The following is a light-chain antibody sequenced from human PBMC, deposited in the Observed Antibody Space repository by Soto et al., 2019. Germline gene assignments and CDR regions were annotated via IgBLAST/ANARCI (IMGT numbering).Light chain of an antibody. CDR3: CSYTRTSNHYF. V-gene: IGLV2-14*01. J-gene: IGLJ1*01. CDR2: EVS. CDR1: SSDVGGYNY. Sequence: QSVLTQPASVSGSPGQSITISCTGTSSDVGGYNYVSWYQQHPGKAPKLMIYEVSNRPSGVSDRFSGSKSGNTASLTISGLRAEDESDYYCCSYTRTSNHYFFGSGTKVTVL.